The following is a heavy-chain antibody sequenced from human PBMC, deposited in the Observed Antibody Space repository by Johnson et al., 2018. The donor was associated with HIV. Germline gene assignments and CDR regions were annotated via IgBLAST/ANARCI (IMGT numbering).Heavy chain of an antibody. CDR3: ARDGVYSSPWDAFDI. CDR1: GFTFSSYW. J-gene: IGHJ3*02. CDR2: IKQDGSEK. Sequence: VQLVESGGGLVQPGGSLRLSCAASGFTFSSYWMSWVRQAPGKGLEWVANIKQDGSEKYYVDSVKGRFTISRDNAKNSLYQQMNSLRAEDTAMYYCARDGVYSSPWDAFDIWGQGTMVTVSS. D-gene: IGHD6-19*01. V-gene: IGHV3-7*05.